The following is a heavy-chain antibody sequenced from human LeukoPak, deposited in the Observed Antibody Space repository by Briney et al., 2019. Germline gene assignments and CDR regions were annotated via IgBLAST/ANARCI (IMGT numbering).Heavy chain of an antibody. CDR2: ISGTVIA. CDR3: AKGDIAGGISWYFDL. Sequence: GGSLRLSCAASGITFFRHAMAWVRQAPGKGLEWVSTISGTVIAYYADSVKGRVTISRDNSKNTLYLHMNSLRADDTAIYYCAKGDIAGGISWYFDLWGRGTLVPASS. D-gene: IGHD1-26*01. J-gene: IGHJ2*01. CDR1: GITFFRHA. V-gene: IGHV3-23*01.